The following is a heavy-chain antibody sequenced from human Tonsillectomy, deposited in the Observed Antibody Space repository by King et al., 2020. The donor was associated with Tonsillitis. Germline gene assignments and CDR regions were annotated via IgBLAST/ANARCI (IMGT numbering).Heavy chain of an antibody. CDR1: GASISLGD. V-gene: IGHV4-59*01. J-gene: IGHJ6*02. CDR3: ARETSAFYGMDV. Sequence: QLQESGPGLMKPSETLSLTCTVSGASISLGDWSWIRQPPGKALDGIGDFYYSGGRHYTPSLRSRVPMSVDTSKNQLPPRLTSVTAADTAVYYCARETSAFYGMDVWGQGTTVTVSS. CDR2: FYYSGGR.